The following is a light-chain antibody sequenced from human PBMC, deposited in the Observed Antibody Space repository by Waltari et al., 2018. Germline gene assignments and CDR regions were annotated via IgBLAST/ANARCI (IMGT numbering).Light chain of an antibody. CDR1: SSDVGGHDY. CDR3: SSYSTSSSLIL. V-gene: IGLV2-14*03. J-gene: IGLJ2*01. Sequence: QSALSQPASVSGSPGQSITISCTGASSDVGGHDYVSWYQQHPGKAPKLIIRDVNNRPSGVSKGFSGAKSGNTASLTISGLQAEDEADYYCSSYSTSSSLILFGEGTKVTVL. CDR2: DVN.